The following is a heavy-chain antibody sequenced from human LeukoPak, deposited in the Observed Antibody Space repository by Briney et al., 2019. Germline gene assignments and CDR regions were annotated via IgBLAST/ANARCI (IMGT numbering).Heavy chain of an antibody. CDR1: GFIFGNYR. D-gene: IGHD1-1*01. J-gene: IGHJ5*02. CDR2: INSDGSGT. CDR3: ARDMNGLT. V-gene: IGHV3-74*01. Sequence: QPGGPLRLSCATSGFIFGNYRMHWVRQAPGKGLVWVSRINSDGSGTDYAESVKGRFTISRDNAKNTLYLHMSSLRVEDTAVYYCARDMNGLTWGQGTLVTVSS.